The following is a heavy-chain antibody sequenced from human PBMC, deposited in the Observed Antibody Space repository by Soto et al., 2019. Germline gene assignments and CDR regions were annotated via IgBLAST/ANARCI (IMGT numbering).Heavy chain of an antibody. V-gene: IGHV3-33*01. CDR2: IWHDGNKK. Sequence: QVQLVESGGGVVQPGRSLTLSCAGSGFTFSNYAMHWVRQAPGKGLEWVALIWHDGNKKSYADSVEGRFTISRDNSKNMLYLQMKSLRAEDTAVYFCARDYLGDFWSGFSGWIDPWGQGTLVTVSS. D-gene: IGHD3-3*01. CDR3: ARDYLGDFWSGFSGWIDP. J-gene: IGHJ5*02. CDR1: GFTFSNYA.